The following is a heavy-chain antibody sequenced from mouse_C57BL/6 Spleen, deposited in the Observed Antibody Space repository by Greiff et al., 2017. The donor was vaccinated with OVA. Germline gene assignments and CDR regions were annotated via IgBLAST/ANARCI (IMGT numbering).Heavy chain of an antibody. CDR2: IYPGDGDT. J-gene: IGHJ1*03. V-gene: IGHV1-82*01. CDR3: ARGDEGYGCFDV. CDR1: GYAFSSSW. Sequence: QVQLQQSGPELVKPGASVKISCKASGYAFSSSWMNWVKQRPGQGLEWIGRIYPGDGDTNSNGKFKGKATLTADKSSSTAYMQLSSLTSEDAAVYFCARGDEGYGCFDVWGTGTTVTVSS.